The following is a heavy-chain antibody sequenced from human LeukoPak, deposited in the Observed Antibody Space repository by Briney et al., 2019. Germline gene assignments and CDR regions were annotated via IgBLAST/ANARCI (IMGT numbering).Heavy chain of an antibody. D-gene: IGHD6-13*01. J-gene: IGHJ4*02. Sequence: PGGSLRLSCAASGFTFSNAYMSWVRQAPGKGLEWVGRIKSKAHGGTTEYAAPVKGRFTISRDDSKNTLFLQMSSLQTEDAALYYCATYSSSYYYFVYWGQGTLVTVSS. CDR3: ATYSSSYYYFVY. CDR2: IKSKAHGGTT. CDR1: GFTFSNAY. V-gene: IGHV3-15*01.